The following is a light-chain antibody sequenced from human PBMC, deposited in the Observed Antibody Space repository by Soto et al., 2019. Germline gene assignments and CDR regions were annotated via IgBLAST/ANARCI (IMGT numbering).Light chain of an antibody. J-gene: IGKJ4*01. CDR2: DAS. Sequence: EIVLTQSPATRSLSPGERATLSCRASQSVSNYLAWYQQKPGQAPRLLIYDASNRATGIPARFSGSGSGTDFPLTISSLEPEDFAVYYCQQRSNWPPVTFGGGTKVEIK. CDR3: QQRSNWPPVT. V-gene: IGKV3-11*01. CDR1: QSVSNY.